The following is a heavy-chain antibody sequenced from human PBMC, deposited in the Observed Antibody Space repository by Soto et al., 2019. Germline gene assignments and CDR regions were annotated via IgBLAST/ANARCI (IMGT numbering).Heavy chain of an antibody. J-gene: IGHJ4*02. CDR1: GYKFSAYW. CDR2: IFPGDSDT. V-gene: IGHV5-51*01. CDR3: VRHGGSAGTDY. D-gene: IGHD2-15*01. Sequence: GESLKISCQASGYKFSAYWIGWVRQMPGKGPEWMGVIFPGDSDTRYRPSFQGQITISADKSTSTVYLQWSSLKASDTAIYYCVRHGGSAGTDYWGQGTLVTVSS.